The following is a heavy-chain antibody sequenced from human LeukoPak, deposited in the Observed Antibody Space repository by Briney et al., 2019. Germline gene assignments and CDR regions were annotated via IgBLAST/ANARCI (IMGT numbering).Heavy chain of an antibody. J-gene: IGHJ3*02. CDR3: ARDGTTGTTVAFDI. Sequence: ASVKVSCKASGGTSSSYAISWVRQAPGQGLEWMGGIIPIFGTANYAQKFQGRVTITTDESTSTAYMELSSLRSEDTAVCYCARDGTTGTTVAFDIWGQGTMVTVSS. D-gene: IGHD1-1*01. CDR1: GGTSSSYA. V-gene: IGHV1-69*05. CDR2: IIPIFGTA.